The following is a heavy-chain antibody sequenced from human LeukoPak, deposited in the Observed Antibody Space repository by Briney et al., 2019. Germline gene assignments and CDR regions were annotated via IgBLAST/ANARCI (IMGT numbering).Heavy chain of an antibody. Sequence: SETLSLTCAVSGYSISSGSYWGWIRQPPGKGLEWIGSIYHSGSTYYNPSLKSRVTISVDTSKNQFSLKLSSVTAADTAVYYCAREGSSWYYAFDIWGQGTMVTVSS. V-gene: IGHV4-38-2*02. J-gene: IGHJ3*02. CDR2: IYHSGST. D-gene: IGHD6-13*01. CDR3: AREGSSWYYAFDI. CDR1: GYSISSGSY.